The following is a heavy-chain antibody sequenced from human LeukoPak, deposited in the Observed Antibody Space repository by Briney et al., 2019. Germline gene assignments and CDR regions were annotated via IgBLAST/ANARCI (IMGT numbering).Heavy chain of an antibody. D-gene: IGHD6-19*01. CDR2: IIPIFGTA. CDR3: ARTAVAGSLYFDY. Sequence: GASVKVSCKASGGTFSSYAISWVRQAPGQGLERMGRIIPIFGTANYAQKFQGRVTITTDESTSTAYMELSSLRSEDTAVYYCARTAVAGSLYFDYWGQGTLVTVSS. V-gene: IGHV1-69*05. CDR1: GGTFSSYA. J-gene: IGHJ4*02.